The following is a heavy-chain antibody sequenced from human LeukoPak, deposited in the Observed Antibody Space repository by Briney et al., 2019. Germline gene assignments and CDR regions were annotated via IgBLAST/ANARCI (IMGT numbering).Heavy chain of an antibody. CDR2: ISGSGGST. CDR1: GFSFSSYA. Sequence: PGGSLRLSCAVSGFSFSSYAMNWVRQAPGKGLEWVSGISGSGGSTYYADSVKGRFTISRDNSKNTLYVQMNSLRAEDTAIYFCAKATYASSWNLYFDYWGQGTLVTVSP. D-gene: IGHD6-13*01. V-gene: IGHV3-23*01. J-gene: IGHJ4*02. CDR3: AKATYASSWNLYFDY.